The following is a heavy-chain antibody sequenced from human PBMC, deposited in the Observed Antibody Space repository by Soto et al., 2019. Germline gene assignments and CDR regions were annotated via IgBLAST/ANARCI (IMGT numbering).Heavy chain of an antibody. D-gene: IGHD5-18*01. CDR2: IKQDGSEK. J-gene: IGHJ4*02. V-gene: IGHV3-7*01. CDR3: ARVGYSYGHXFDY. Sequence: GGSLRLSCAASGFTFSSYWMSWVRQAPGKGLEWVANIKQDGSEKYYVDSVKGRFTISRDNAKNSLYLQMNSLRAEDTAVYYCARVGYSYGHXFDYWGQGTLVTVSS. CDR1: GFTFSSYW.